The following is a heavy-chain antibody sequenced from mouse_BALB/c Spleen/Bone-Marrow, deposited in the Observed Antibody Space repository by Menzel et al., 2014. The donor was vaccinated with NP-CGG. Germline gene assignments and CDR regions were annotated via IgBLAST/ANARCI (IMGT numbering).Heavy chain of an antibody. V-gene: IGHV1-20*02. Sequence: VQLQQSGPELVKPGASVKISCKASGYSFTGYFVNWVMQSHGKSLEWIGRINPYNDDTFYNQKFKGKATLTVDKSSSTAHMELRSLASEDSAVYYCARSGYYGSSYFDYWGQGTTLTVSS. D-gene: IGHD1-1*01. CDR2: INPYNDDT. J-gene: IGHJ2*01. CDR1: GYSFTGYF. CDR3: ARSGYYGSSYFDY.